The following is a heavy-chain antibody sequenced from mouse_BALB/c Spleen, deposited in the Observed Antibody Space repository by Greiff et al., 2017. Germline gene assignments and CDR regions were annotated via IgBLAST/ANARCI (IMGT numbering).Heavy chain of an antibody. Sequence: QVQLQQPGAELVKPGTSVKLSCKASGYNFTSYWINWVKLRPGQGLEWIGDIYPGSGSTNYNEKFKSKATLTVDTSSSTAYMQLSSLASEDSALYYCARGGYWAMDYWGQGTSVTVSS. J-gene: IGHJ4*01. CDR2: IYPGSGST. CDR3: ARGGYWAMDY. V-gene: IGHV1-55*01. CDR1: GYNFTSYW. D-gene: IGHD3-1*01.